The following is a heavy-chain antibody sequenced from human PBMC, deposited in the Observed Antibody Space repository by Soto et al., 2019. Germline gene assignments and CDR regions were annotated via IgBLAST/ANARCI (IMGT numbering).Heavy chain of an antibody. D-gene: IGHD4-4*01. CDR1: GFTFSSYA. Sequence: QVQLVESGGGVVQPGRSLRLSCAASGFTFSSYAMHWVRQAPGKGLEWVAVISYDGSNKYYADSVKGRFTISRDNSKNTLYLQMNSLRAEDTAVYYCARDRAPYDYSTSGVYWGQGTLVTVSS. CDR3: ARDRAPYDYSTSGVY. CDR2: ISYDGSNK. V-gene: IGHV3-30-3*01. J-gene: IGHJ4*02.